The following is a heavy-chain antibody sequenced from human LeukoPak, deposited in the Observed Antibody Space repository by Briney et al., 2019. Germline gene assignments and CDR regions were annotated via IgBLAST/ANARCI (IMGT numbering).Heavy chain of an antibody. CDR1: GGSISSYF. D-gene: IGHD2-21*02. CDR3: ARSGVLAYCGGDCYFET. CDR2: IYGSGST. V-gene: IGHV4-4*07. J-gene: IGHJ4*02. Sequence: SETLSLTRTVSGGSISSYFWSWIRQPAGKGLEWIGRIYGSGSTNYNPSLKSRVTMSIDTSKNQFSLKLSSVTAADTAVYYCARSGVLAYCGGDCYFETWGQGTLVTVSS.